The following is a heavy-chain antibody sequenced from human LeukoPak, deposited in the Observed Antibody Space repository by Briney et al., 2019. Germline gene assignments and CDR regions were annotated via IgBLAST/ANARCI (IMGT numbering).Heavy chain of an antibody. Sequence: ASVKVSCKASGGTFSNAAISWVRQAPPKGLEWMGRVIPFLGTTNYAHNFQGRVTITADKDTQTAYMELRSLTSEDTAVYSCASGPSSDLRTGFFFGYFDDWGQGTLITVSS. CDR2: VIPFLGTT. CDR3: ASGPSSDLRTGFFFGYFDD. J-gene: IGHJ4*02. CDR1: GGTFSNAA. V-gene: IGHV1-69*04. D-gene: IGHD3/OR15-3a*01.